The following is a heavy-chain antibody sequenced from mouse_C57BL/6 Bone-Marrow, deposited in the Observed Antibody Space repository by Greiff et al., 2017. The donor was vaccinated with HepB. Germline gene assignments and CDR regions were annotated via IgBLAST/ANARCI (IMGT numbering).Heavy chain of an antibody. V-gene: IGHV1-81*01. CDR2: IYPRSGNT. CDR1: GYTFTSYG. CDR3: ARRGDFDV. J-gene: IGHJ1*03. Sequence: VQRVESGAELARPGASVKLSCKASGYTFTSYGISWVKQRTGQGLEWIGEIYPRSGNTYYNEKFKGKATLTADKSSSTAYMELRSLTSEDSAVYFCARRGDFDVWGTGTTVTVSS.